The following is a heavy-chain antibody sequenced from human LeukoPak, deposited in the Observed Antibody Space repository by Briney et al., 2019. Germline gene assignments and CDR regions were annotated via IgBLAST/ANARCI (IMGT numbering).Heavy chain of an antibody. CDR3: ASRQRVRGPRNWFDP. V-gene: IGHV4-59*01. CDR2: IYSSGST. J-gene: IGHJ5*02. Sequence: SETLSLTCTVSGGSISSYYWSWIRQPPGKRLEWIGCIYSSGSTNYNPSLKSRVTISVATSKNQFSLKLTSVTAADTAVYYCASRQRVRGPRNWFDPWGQGTLVTVSS. D-gene: IGHD3-10*01. CDR1: GGSISSYY.